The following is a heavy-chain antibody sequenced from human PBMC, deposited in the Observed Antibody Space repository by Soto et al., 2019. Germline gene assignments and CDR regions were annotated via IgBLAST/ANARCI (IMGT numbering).Heavy chain of an antibody. CDR3: AGGQLERVLQY. CDR1: GDSISSGAYS. Sequence: QLQLQESGSGLVEPSRTLSLTCAISGDSISSGAYSWTWVRQPPGKRLEWIGFMYYSGYSTYNPSLKSRVTMSVDKSKHQFSLHLISVTAADTAVYFCAGGQLERVLQYWGQGSLVTVSS. CDR2: MYYSGYS. J-gene: IGHJ4*02. D-gene: IGHD1-1*01. V-gene: IGHV4-30-2*01.